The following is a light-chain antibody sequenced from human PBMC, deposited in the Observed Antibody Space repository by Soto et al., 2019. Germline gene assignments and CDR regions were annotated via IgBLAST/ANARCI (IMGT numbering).Light chain of an antibody. CDR1: QSVGSF. V-gene: IGKV3-11*01. Sequence: EIVLTQSPATLSLSPGERATLSCRASQSVGSFLTWYQQKPGQAPRVLIYDASTRATGIPARFSGSGSGTDFTLTISSLEPEDFAFYYCQQRSTWFTFGPGTKVDVK. J-gene: IGKJ3*01. CDR3: QQRSTWFT. CDR2: DAS.